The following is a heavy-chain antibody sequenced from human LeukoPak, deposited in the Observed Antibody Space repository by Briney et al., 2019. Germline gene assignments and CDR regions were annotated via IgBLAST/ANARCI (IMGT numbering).Heavy chain of an antibody. CDR1: GFTFSSYA. D-gene: IGHD6-6*01. Sequence: GGSLRLSCAASGFTFSSYAMHWVRQAPGKGLEWVAVISYDGSNKYYADSVKGRFTISRDNSKNTLYLRMNSLRAEDTAVYYCARDLVGSSSHWFDPWGQGTLVTVSS. V-gene: IGHV3-30-3*01. CDR3: ARDLVGSSSHWFDP. CDR2: ISYDGSNK. J-gene: IGHJ5*02.